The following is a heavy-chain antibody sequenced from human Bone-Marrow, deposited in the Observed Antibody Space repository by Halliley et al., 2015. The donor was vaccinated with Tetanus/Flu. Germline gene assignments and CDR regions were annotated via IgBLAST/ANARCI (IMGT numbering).Heavy chain of an antibody. V-gene: IGHV3-30*03. CDR3: ARGLQMYFYDRSDYRDNYYHYAMDV. D-gene: IGHD3-22*01. Sequence: YAGSVKGRFTISRDNSKNTLYLQMKILKTGDTAVYYCARGLQMYFYDRSDYRDNYYHYAMDVWGQGTTVTVSS. J-gene: IGHJ6*02.